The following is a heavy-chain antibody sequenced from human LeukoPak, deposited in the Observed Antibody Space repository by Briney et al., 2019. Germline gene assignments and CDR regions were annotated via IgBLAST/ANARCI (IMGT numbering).Heavy chain of an antibody. CDR3: ARDFFYSSGWLDYYYYYYMDV. D-gene: IGHD6-19*01. V-gene: IGHV3-21*01. CDR1: GFTFSSYS. CDR2: ISSSSSYI. J-gene: IGHJ6*03. Sequence: GGSLRLSCAASGFTFSSYSMNWVRQAPGKGLEWVSSISSSSSYIYYADSVKGRFTISRDNAKNSLYLQMNSLRAEDTAVYYCARDFFYSSGWLDYYYYYYMDVWGKGATVTVSS.